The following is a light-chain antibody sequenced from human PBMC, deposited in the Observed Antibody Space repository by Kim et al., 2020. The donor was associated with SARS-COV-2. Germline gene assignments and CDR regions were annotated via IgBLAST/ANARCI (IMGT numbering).Light chain of an antibody. CDR1: NNDVGSQG. CDR2: RNN. Sequence: QTATPTCTGNNNDVGSQGATWLQQHQGHPPKLLSYRNNDRPSGISERFSASRSGDTASLTISGLQPEDEADYYCSAWDSRLTVWVFGGGTKLTVL. J-gene: IGLJ3*02. CDR3: SAWDSRLTVWV. V-gene: IGLV10-54*04.